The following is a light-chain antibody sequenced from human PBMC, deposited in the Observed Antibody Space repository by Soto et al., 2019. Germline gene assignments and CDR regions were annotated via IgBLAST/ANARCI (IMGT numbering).Light chain of an antibody. CDR1: SSDVGCYNY. Sequence: QSVLTQPASVSGSPGQSITISCTGTSSDVGCYNYVSWYQQHPGKAPKLMIYDVSNRPSGVSNRFSGSKSGNTASLTISGLQAEDEADYYCSSYTSSSTVFGTGTKVTVL. V-gene: IGLV2-14*01. CDR2: DVS. J-gene: IGLJ1*01. CDR3: SSYTSSSTV.